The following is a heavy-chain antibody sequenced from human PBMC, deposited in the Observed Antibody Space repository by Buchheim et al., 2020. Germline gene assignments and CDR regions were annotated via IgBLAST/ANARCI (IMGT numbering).Heavy chain of an antibody. CDR2: IRNSGTYT. V-gene: IGHV3-11*06. CDR1: GFSLSDYY. Sequence: QVQLVESGGGLVKPGGSLRLSCIASGFSLSDYYMRWIRQAPGKGLEWVSHIRNSGTYTDYADSVRGRFTISRDNAKNSLFLQMNNLRDEDTAVYYCVRERGYCSGGSCQTYHFDYWGQGTL. D-gene: IGHD2-15*01. CDR3: VRERGYCSGGSCQTYHFDY. J-gene: IGHJ4*02.